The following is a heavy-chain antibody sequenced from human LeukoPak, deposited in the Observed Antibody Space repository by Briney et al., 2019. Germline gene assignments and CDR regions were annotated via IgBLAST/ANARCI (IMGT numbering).Heavy chain of an antibody. V-gene: IGHV3-7*01. CDR2: IKQDGTEK. Sequence: GGSLRLSCAASGFTFSNYWMTWVRQAPGKGLEWVANIKQDGTEKYYVDSVKGRFTISRDNAENSLYLQMNSLRAEDTAVYYCTRDTGCPGGTCYSFYDYWGQGILVTVSS. CDR3: TRDTGCPGGTCYSFYDY. CDR1: GFTFSNYW. J-gene: IGHJ4*02. D-gene: IGHD2-15*01.